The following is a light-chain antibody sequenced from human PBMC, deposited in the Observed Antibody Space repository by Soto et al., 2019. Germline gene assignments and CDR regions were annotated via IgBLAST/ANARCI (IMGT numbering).Light chain of an antibody. J-gene: IGKJ5*01. CDR1: QSVSSSH. V-gene: IGKV3-20*01. CDR2: GAS. CDR3: QKYGSSPIT. Sequence: EIVLTQSPGTLSLSPGERATLSCRASQSVSSSHLAWYQQKPGQAPRLLIYGASSRATGTPDRFSGSGSGTDFTLTISRLEPEDFAVYYCQKYGSSPITFGQGTRREI.